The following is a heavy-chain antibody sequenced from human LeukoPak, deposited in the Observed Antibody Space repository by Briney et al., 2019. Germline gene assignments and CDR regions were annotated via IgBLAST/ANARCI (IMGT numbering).Heavy chain of an antibody. J-gene: IGHJ6*03. D-gene: IGHD3-10*01. V-gene: IGHV3-53*01. CDR3: AGHGSMTLIRGRLRYYYMDV. Sequence: GALRLSCATSGFTVSSNDMSWVRQAPGKGLEWVSVIYSGDSTYYADSVKGRFTISRDNSKNTLYLQMNSLRAEDTAVYYCAGHGSMTLIRGRLRYYYMDVWGKGTTVTISS. CDR2: IYSGDST. CDR1: GFTVSSND.